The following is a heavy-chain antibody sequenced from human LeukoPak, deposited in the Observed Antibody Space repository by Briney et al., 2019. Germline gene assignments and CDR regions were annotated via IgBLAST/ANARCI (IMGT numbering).Heavy chain of an antibody. V-gene: IGHV4-4*07. CDR3: AREAVDYGSGSLDY. CDR1: GAPIGSLY. CDR2: AHSSGSR. J-gene: IGHJ4*02. D-gene: IGHD3-10*01. Sequence: SETLSLTCSVSGAPIGSLYWSWIRQPAGKGLEWIGRAHSSGSRNYIPSIKSRVTMSVDTSKNQLSLKLNTVTAADTAMYYCAREAVDYGSGSLDYWGQGILVTVSS.